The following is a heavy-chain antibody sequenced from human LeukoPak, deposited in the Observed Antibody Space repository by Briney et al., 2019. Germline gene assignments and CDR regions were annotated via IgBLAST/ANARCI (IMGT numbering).Heavy chain of an antibody. V-gene: IGHV3-30*03. CDR2: ISTDGSNK. Sequence: GRSLRLSCAASGFTFSTYGMHWVRQAPGKGLEWVAIISTDGSNKYYADSVKGRFTISRDNPRNTLNLQMNSLRAEDTAVYYCARDYGGGYSYGYYFDYWGQGTLVTVSS. CDR1: GFTFSTYG. J-gene: IGHJ4*02. D-gene: IGHD5-18*01. CDR3: ARDYGGGYSYGYYFDY.